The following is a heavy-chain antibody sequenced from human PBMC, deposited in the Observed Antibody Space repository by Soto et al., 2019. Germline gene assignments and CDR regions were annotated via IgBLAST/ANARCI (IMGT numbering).Heavy chain of an antibody. CDR3: ARDLTGTTVARFDP. J-gene: IGHJ5*02. V-gene: IGHV4-59*01. CDR2: IYYSGST. D-gene: IGHD1-7*01. CDR1: GGSISSYY. Sequence: PAETLSLTCTVSGGSISSYYWSWVRQAPGKGLEWIVYIYYSGSTNYNPSLKSRVTISVDTSKNQFSLKLSSVTAADTAVYYCARDLTGTTVARFDPWGQGTLVTVSS.